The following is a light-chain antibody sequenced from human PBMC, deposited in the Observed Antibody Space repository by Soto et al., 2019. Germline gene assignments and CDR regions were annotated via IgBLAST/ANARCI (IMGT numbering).Light chain of an antibody. CDR2: GSS. J-gene: IGKJ1*01. V-gene: IGKV3-20*01. CDR3: QQYGTSPQT. Sequence: EIVLTQSPGTLSLSPGERATLSCRASQSVRSRYLAWYQQKPGQAPRLLIYGSSSRPPGIPDRVSSSGSGTEFTLTISRLEPEDFAVYYCQQYGTSPQTFGQGTKVEIK. CDR1: QSVRSRY.